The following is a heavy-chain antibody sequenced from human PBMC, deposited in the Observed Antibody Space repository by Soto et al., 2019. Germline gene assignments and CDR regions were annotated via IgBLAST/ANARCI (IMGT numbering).Heavy chain of an antibody. CDR2: IYSGGST. CDR3: ARVLTTVTAFDI. Sequence: GGSLRLSCAASGFTVSSNYMSWVRQAPGKGLEWVSVIYSGGSTNYAESVKGGFTISRHNSKNRLYLQMNSLRAEDTAVYYCARVLTTVTAFDIWGQGTMVTVAS. J-gene: IGHJ3*02. V-gene: IGHV3-53*04. CDR1: GFTVSSNY. D-gene: IGHD4-17*01.